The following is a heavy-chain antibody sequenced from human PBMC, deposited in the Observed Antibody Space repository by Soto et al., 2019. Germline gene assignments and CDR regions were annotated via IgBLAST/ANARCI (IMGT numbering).Heavy chain of an antibody. D-gene: IGHD3-3*01. CDR2: ISAYNGNT. Sequence: QVQLVQSGAEVKKPGASVKVSCKASGYTFTSYGISWVRQAPGQGLEWMGWISAYNGNTNYAQKLQGRVTMTTDISRSTAYMELRSLRSDETAVYYCAKDTDGKYYDFCSGYYKVGSGGVYMDVWGKGTTVTVSS. J-gene: IGHJ6*03. CDR3: AKDTDGKYYDFCSGYYKVGSGGVYMDV. CDR1: GYTFTSYG. V-gene: IGHV1-18*01.